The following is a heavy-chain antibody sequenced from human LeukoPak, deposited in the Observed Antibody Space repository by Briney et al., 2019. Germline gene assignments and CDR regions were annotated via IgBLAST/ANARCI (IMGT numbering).Heavy chain of an antibody. CDR3: ARGATAAID. V-gene: IGHV3-21*01. CDR1: GFTFSSYS. J-gene: IGHJ4*02. D-gene: IGHD2-2*01. CDR2: ISSSSYI. Sequence: GGSLRLFCAASGFTFSSYSMNWDRQAPGKGLEWVSSISSSSYIYYADSVKGRFTISRDNAKNSLYLQMNSLRAEDTAVYYCARGATAAIDWGQGTLVTVSS.